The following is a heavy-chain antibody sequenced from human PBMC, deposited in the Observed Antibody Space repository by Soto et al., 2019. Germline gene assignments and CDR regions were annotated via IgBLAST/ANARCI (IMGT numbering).Heavy chain of an antibody. CDR3: ARDHGSSWLSIDY. D-gene: IGHD6-13*01. CDR2: IYSGGST. Sequence: PGGSLRLSCAASGFTVSSNYMSWVRQAPGKGLEWVSVIYSGGSTYYADSVKGRFTISRDNSKNTLYLQMNSLRAEDTAVYYCARDHGSSWLSIDYWGQGTLVTVSS. J-gene: IGHJ4*02. V-gene: IGHV3-53*01. CDR1: GFTVSSNY.